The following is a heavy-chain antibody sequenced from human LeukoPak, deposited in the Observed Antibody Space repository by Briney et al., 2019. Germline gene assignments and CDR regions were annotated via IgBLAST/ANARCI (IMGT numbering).Heavy chain of an antibody. D-gene: IGHD2-2*01. J-gene: IGHJ6*02. CDR1: GGSISSSSYY. CDR2: IYYSGST. V-gene: IGHV4-39*01. CDR3: ARLTDCSSSSCYYYSYGMDV. Sequence: SVTLSLTCTVSGGSISSSSYYWGWIRQPPGKGLEWIGNIYYSGSTYYTPSLQSRVTISVDTSTNQFSLKLSSVTAAATAVYYCARLTDCSSSSCYYYSYGMDVGGEGTTLTVP.